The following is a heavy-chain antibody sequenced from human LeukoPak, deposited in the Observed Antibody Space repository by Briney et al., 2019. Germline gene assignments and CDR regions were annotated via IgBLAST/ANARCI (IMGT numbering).Heavy chain of an antibody. CDR2: INPDDSEI. J-gene: IGHJ4*02. Sequence: GESLKISCKGSGYSFTNYWIGWVRQTPGKGLEWMGIINPDDSEIKYSPSLQGQVTISADKSISTAYLQWSSLKASDTAMYYCARGGEMATINYWGQGTLVTVSS. V-gene: IGHV5-51*01. CDR1: GYSFTNYW. CDR3: ARGGEMATINY. D-gene: IGHD5-24*01.